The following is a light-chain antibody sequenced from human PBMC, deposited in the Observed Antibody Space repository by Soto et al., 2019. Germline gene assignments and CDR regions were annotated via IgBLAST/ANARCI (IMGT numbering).Light chain of an antibody. J-gene: IGKJ1*01. Sequence: IQMTPSPYSLSAFVGDRVTITCRASQSIASYLNWYQQKPGKAPKFLIYAASTLQSEVPSRFSGSGSGTDFTLSISGLQAEDVAVYYCQQYYVGPPTFGQGTKVDIK. CDR1: QSIASY. CDR2: AAS. V-gene: IGKV1-6*01. CDR3: QQYYVGPPT.